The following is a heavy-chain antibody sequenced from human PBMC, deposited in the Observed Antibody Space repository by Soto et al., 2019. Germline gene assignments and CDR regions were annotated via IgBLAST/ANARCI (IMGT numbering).Heavy chain of an antibody. D-gene: IGHD3-10*01. V-gene: IGHV3-11*01. CDR1: GFTFSDYY. CDR2: ISSSGSTI. Sequence: QVQLVESGGGLVKPGGSLRLSCAASGFTFSDYYMSWIRQAPGKGLEWVSYISSSGSTIYYADSVKGRFTISRDNAKNSLYLQRNSLRAEDTAVYYCARDQYYYGSGSYPYYYYGMDVWGQGTTVTVSS. CDR3: ARDQYYYGSGSYPYYYYGMDV. J-gene: IGHJ6*02.